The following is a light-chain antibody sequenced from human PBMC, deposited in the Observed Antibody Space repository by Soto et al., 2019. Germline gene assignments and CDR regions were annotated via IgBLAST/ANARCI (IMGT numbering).Light chain of an antibody. CDR1: QSVSSY. Sequence: EIVLTQSPATMSLSPGERATLSCRASQSVSSYLAWYQQKPGQAPRRLIYDASNRATGIPARFSGSGSGTHLTLNISSLEPEDFGVYYCQKRSNWPPYTFGHGTKLEIK. V-gene: IGKV3-11*01. J-gene: IGKJ2*01. CDR3: QKRSNWPPYT. CDR2: DAS.